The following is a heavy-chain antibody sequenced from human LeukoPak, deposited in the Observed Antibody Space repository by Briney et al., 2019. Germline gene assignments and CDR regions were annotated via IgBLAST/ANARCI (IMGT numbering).Heavy chain of an antibody. J-gene: IGHJ6*02. V-gene: IGHV1-69*13. CDR2: IIPIFGTA. Sequence: GASMKVSCKASGGTFSSYAISWVRQAPGQGLEWMGGIIPIFGTANYAQKFQGRVTITADESTSTAYMELSSLRSEDTAVYYCASGTVTTVSPSYYYYGMDVWGQGTTVTVSS. D-gene: IGHD4-17*01. CDR1: GGTFSSYA. CDR3: ASGTVTTVSPSYYYYGMDV.